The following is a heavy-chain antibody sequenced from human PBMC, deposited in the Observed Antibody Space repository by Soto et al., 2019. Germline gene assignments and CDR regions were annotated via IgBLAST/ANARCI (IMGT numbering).Heavy chain of an antibody. CDR2: IYRSGNS. Sequence: SETLSLTCAVSGYSISSGYHWGWIRQPPGKGLEWIGNIYRSGNSYYTPTLKSRVAISVDTSKNQFSLKLTSVTAADTAVYYCARVDWNPNYWGQGALVTVSS. D-gene: IGHD1-1*01. CDR3: ARVDWNPNY. J-gene: IGHJ4*02. CDR1: GYSISSGYH. V-gene: IGHV4-38-2*01.